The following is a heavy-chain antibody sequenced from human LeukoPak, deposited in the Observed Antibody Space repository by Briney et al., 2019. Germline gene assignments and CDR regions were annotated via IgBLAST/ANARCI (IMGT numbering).Heavy chain of an antibody. J-gene: IGHJ4*02. D-gene: IGHD6-19*01. Sequence: PGGSLRLSGAASGVTFSSYWMHWVRQAPGKGLVWVSRISGDGSRTDYADSVKGRFTISRDNAKNTLYLQMSSLRAEDTAVYYCAQQWLGPFDYWGQGTLVTVSS. CDR1: GVTFSSYW. CDR2: ISGDGSRT. V-gene: IGHV3-74*01. CDR3: AQQWLGPFDY.